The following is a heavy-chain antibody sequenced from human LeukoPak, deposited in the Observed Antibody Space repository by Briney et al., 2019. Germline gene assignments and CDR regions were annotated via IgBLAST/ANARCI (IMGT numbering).Heavy chain of an antibody. V-gene: IGHV3-23*01. Sequence: PGGSLRLSCAASGFTFSSYGMSWVRQAPGKGLEWVSAISGSGGSTYYADSVKGRFTISRDNSKNTLYLQMNSLRAEDTAVYYCAKPYYDILTGYYSAFDIWGQGTMVTVSS. CDR3: AKPYYDILTGYYSAFDI. D-gene: IGHD3-9*01. CDR2: ISGSGGST. CDR1: GFTFSSYG. J-gene: IGHJ3*02.